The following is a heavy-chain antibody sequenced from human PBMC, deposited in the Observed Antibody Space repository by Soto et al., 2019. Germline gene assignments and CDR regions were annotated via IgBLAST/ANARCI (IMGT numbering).Heavy chain of an antibody. Sequence: SETLSLTCTVSGGSISSYYWGWIRQPPGKGLEWIGSIHYSGSTYYNPSLKSRVTISVDTSKNQFSLTLSSVTAADTAVYYCARHSSTGWYHSHYWGQGTRVTVSS. CDR3: ARHSSTGWYHSHY. V-gene: IGHV4-39*01. CDR1: GGSISSYY. J-gene: IGHJ4*02. CDR2: IHYSGST. D-gene: IGHD6-19*01.